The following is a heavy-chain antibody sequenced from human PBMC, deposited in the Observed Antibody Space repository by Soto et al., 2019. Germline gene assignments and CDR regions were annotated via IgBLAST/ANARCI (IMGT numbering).Heavy chain of an antibody. CDR3: ARDEDTAMVIGY. J-gene: IGHJ4*02. Sequence: QVQLVQSGAEVKKPGASVKVSCKASGYTFTSYYMHWVRQAPGQGLEWMGIINPSGGSTSYAQKFQGRVTMTRDTSTSTVYMEQSSLISEDTAVYYCARDEDTAMVIGYWGQGTLVTVSS. V-gene: IGHV1-46*01. D-gene: IGHD5-18*01. CDR2: INPSGGST. CDR1: GYTFTSYY.